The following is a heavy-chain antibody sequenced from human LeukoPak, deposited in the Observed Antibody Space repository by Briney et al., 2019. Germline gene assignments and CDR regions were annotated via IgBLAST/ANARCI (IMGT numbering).Heavy chain of an antibody. CDR2: IYYSGST. D-gene: IGHD3-3*01. V-gene: IGHV4-59*01. CDR1: GGSISTYY. CDR3: ARDTTPYLLRFLEWFDP. J-gene: IGHJ5*02. Sequence: SETLSLTCTVSGGSISTYYWSWIRQPPGKGLEWIGYIYYSGSTNYNPSLKSRVTISVDTSKNQFSLKLSSVTAADTAVYYCARDTTPYLLRFLEWFDPWGQGTLVTVSS.